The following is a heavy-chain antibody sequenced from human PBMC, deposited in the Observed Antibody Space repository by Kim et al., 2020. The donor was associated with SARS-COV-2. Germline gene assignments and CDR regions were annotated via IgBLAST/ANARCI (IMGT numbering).Heavy chain of an antibody. CDR3: ARVRRGYSGSLGTFDI. Sequence: SETLSLTCTVSGGSISSGGYYWSWIRQHPGKGLEWIGYIYYSGSTYYNPSLKSRVTISVDTSKNQFSLKLSSVTAADTAVYYCARVRRGYSGSLGTFDIWGQGTMVTVSS. CDR2: IYYSGST. D-gene: IGHD5-12*01. V-gene: IGHV4-31*03. J-gene: IGHJ3*02. CDR1: GGSISSGGYY.